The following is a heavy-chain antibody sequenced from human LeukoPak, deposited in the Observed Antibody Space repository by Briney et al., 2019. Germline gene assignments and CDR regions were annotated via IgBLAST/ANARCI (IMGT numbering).Heavy chain of an antibody. J-gene: IGHJ4*02. CDR2: IYYSGST. D-gene: IGHD4-17*01. V-gene: IGHV4-30-4*01. CDR3: VRWKTTVTTSADYFDY. CDR1: GGSISSGDYY. Sequence: SETLSLTCTVSGGSISSGDYYWSWIRQPPGKGLEWIGYIYYSGSTYYNPSLKSRVTISVDTSKNQFSLKLSSVTAADTAVYYCVRWKTTVTTSADYFDYWGQGTLVTVSS.